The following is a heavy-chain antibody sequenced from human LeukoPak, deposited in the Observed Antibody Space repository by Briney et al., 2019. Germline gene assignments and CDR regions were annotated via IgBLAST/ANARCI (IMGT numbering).Heavy chain of an antibody. CDR1: GFTFSSYS. V-gene: IGHV3-23*01. CDR3: AKGGYSGYSGPGYYYYMDV. Sequence: GGSLRLSCAASGFTFSSYSMNWVRQAPGKGLEWVSAISGSGGGTYYADSVKGRFTLSRDNSKNTLYLQMNSLRAEDTAVYYCAKGGYSGYSGPGYYYYMDVWGKGTTVTVSS. CDR2: ISGSGGGT. J-gene: IGHJ6*03. D-gene: IGHD5-12*01.